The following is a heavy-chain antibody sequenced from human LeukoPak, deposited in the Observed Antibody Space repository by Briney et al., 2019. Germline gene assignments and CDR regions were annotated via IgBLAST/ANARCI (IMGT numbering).Heavy chain of an antibody. D-gene: IGHD3-10*01. Sequence: SQTLSLTCTVSGGSISSGDYYWTWIRQPPGKGLEWIGYIYHSGSTPYNSSLKSRLTISVDTSKDQFSLKLGSVTGADTAVYYCARGLRGIMIRGAITDLNWFDAWGQGTLVIVSS. CDR3: ARGLRGIMIRGAITDLNWFDA. J-gene: IGHJ5*02. CDR1: GGSISSGDYY. CDR2: IYHSGST. V-gene: IGHV4-30-4*01.